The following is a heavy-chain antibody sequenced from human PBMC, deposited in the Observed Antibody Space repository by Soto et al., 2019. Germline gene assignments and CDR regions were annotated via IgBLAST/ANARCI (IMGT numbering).Heavy chain of an antibody. CDR3: ARDPRSCDFWSGEYYYYGMDV. Sequence: HPGGSLRLSCAASGFTFSSYEMNWVRQAPGKGLEWVSYTSSSGSTIYYADSVKGRFTISRDNAKNSLYLQMNSLRAEDTAVYYCARDPRSCDFWSGEYYYYGMDVWGQGTTVTVSS. CDR1: GFTFSSYE. D-gene: IGHD3-3*01. V-gene: IGHV3-48*03. CDR2: TSSSGSTI. J-gene: IGHJ6*02.